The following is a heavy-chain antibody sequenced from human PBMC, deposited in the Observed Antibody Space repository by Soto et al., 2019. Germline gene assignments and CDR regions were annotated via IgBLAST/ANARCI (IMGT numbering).Heavy chain of an antibody. J-gene: IGHJ5*01. CDR3: PRGFVVGAAGPFDT. V-gene: IGHV1-3*04. Sequence: QVQLVQSGAEEKKPGASVKVSCKASGYTFTTYAMHWVRQAPGQRLEWMGWINTGNGNTKYSQKFQGRVTITRDTSASTTYRGLISLKSEDTAVYYCPRGFVVGAAGPFDTWGHETLVTVSS. D-gene: IGHD1-26*01. CDR1: GYTFTTYA. CDR2: INTGNGNT.